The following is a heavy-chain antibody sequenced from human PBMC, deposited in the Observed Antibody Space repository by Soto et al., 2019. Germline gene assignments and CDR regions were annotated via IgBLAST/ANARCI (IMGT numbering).Heavy chain of an antibody. V-gene: IGHV4-30-2*01. CDR2: VYHNGNA. D-gene: IGHD3-16*01. CDR3: AAVPYYHYGLDV. Sequence: SDTLFLTFTVSGGSISTPGYSWRWIRQHPGTAPEWIGYVYHNGNAYPKPSLKSRVTISLDGAKNQFSLKMTSVTAADTALYYRAAVPYYHYGLDVWGQGTTVTVAS. J-gene: IGHJ6*02. CDR1: GGSISTPGYS.